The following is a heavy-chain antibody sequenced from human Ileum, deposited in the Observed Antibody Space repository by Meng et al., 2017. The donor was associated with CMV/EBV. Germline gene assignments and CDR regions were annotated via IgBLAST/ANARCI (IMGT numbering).Heavy chain of an antibody. Sequence: LSLTCAASGFTFSSYGMHWVRQAPGKGLEWVAVIWYDGSNKYYADSVKGRFTISRDNSKNTLYLQMNSLRAEDTAVYYCAKSYYDFWSGYLGEGYYGMDVWGQGTTVTVSS. CDR2: IWYDGSNK. J-gene: IGHJ6*02. CDR3: AKSYYDFWSGYLGEGYYGMDV. V-gene: IGHV3-33*06. D-gene: IGHD3-3*01. CDR1: GFTFSSYG.